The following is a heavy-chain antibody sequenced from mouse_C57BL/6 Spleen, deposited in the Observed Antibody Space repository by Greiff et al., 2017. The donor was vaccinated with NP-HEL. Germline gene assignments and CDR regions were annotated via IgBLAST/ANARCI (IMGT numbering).Heavy chain of an antibody. CDR3: ARRGGYFDY. CDR1: GYTFTSYW. Sequence: QVQLQQPGAELVKPGASVKLSCKASGYTFTSYWMHWVKQRPGQGLEWIGEIDPSDSYTNYNQKFKGKATLTVDTSSSTAYMQLSSLTSEDSAVNYCARRGGYFDYWGQGTTLTVSS. V-gene: IGHV1-50*01. J-gene: IGHJ2*01. CDR2: IDPSDSYT.